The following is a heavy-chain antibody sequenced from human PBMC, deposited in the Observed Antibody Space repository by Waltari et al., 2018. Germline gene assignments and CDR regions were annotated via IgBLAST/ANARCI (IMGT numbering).Heavy chain of an antibody. V-gene: IGHV3-9*01. CDR3: AKGHSGSYGLDS. Sequence: EVQLLESGGGLVQPGRSLRLSCAASGFTFDDYAMHWVRQAPGKGLEWVSGISWNSGNIGYADSVKGRFTISRDNAKNSLYLQMNSLRTGDTALYYCAKGHSGSYGLDSWGQGTLVTVSP. J-gene: IGHJ4*02. CDR2: ISWNSGNI. D-gene: IGHD1-26*01. CDR1: GFTFDDYA.